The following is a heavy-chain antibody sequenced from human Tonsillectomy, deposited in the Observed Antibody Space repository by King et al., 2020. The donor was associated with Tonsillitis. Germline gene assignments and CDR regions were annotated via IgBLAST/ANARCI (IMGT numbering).Heavy chain of an antibody. Sequence: QLVQSGAEVKKPGASVKVSCKASGYTFTSYGISWVRQSPGQGLEWMGWSSAYNGNTNYAQKLQGRVTMTTDTSTSTANMELRSLRSDDTAVYYCARDGGGEYYDFWSGYHHFDYWGQGTLVTVSS. CDR3: ARDGGGEYYDFWSGYHHFDY. J-gene: IGHJ4*02. CDR2: SSAYNGNT. V-gene: IGHV1-18*01. D-gene: IGHD3-3*01. CDR1: GYTFTSYG.